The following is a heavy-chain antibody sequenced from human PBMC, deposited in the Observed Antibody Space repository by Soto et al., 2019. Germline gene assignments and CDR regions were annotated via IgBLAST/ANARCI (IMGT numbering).Heavy chain of an antibody. V-gene: IGHV3-21*01. D-gene: IGHD4-17*01. CDR2: ISSSSSYI. CDR3: AHGDETEIYYYYGMDV. J-gene: IGHJ6*02. CDR1: GFTFSSYS. Sequence: EVQLVESGGGLVKPGGSLRLSCAASGFTFSSYSMNWVRQAPGKGLEWVSSISSSSSYIYYADSVKGRFTISRDNAKNSLYLQMNSLRAEDTAVYYCAHGDETEIYYYYGMDVWGQGTTVTVSS.